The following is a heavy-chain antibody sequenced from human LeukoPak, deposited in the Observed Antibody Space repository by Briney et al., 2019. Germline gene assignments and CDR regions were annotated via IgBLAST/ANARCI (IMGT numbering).Heavy chain of an antibody. CDR1: GFTFSSYS. Sequence: PGGSLRLSCAASGFTFSSYSMNWVRQAPGKGLEWVSSISSSSNYIYYADSVKGRFTISRDNAKNSLYLQMTSLRAEDTAVYYCARGDFDWGHAEYFQHWGQGTLVTVSS. V-gene: IGHV3-21*01. J-gene: IGHJ1*01. CDR2: ISSSSNYI. D-gene: IGHD3-9*01. CDR3: ARGDFDWGHAEYFQH.